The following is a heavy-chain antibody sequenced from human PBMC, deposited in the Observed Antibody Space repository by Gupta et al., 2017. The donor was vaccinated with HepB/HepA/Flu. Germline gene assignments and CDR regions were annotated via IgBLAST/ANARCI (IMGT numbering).Heavy chain of an antibody. J-gene: IGHJ4*02. CDR1: GFTFSDLF. D-gene: IGHD6-19*01. Sequence: EVQLVESGGGLVQPGGSLRLSCAVSGFTFSDLFIDWVRRAPGKGLEWIGRSRNKANSYSTESAASVKGRFTVSRDDSKNSMYLQMNSLQTEDTAVYYCSGTVTGRHFDYWGQGTLVTVSS. CDR3: SGTVTGRHFDY. V-gene: IGHV3-72*01. CDR2: SRNKANSYST.